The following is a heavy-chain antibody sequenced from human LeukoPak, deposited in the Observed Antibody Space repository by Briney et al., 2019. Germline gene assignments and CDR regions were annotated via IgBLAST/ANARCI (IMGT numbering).Heavy chain of an antibody. D-gene: IGHD6-19*01. CDR1: GFTFSSYA. CDR3: AKQVAGTGSYYFDY. J-gene: IGHJ4*02. CDR2: ISASGGST. V-gene: IGHV3-23*01. Sequence: GGSQRLSCAASGFTFSSYAMSWVRQAPGKGLEWVSGISASGGSTYYADSVKGRFTISRDNSKNTLYLQMNSLRAEDTAVHYCAKQVAGTGSYYFDYWGQGTLVTVSP.